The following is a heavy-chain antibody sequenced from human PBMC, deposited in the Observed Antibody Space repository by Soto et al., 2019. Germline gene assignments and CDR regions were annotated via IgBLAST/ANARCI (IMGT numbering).Heavy chain of an antibody. Sequence: GGSLRLSCAASGFTFSNVWMSWVRQAPGKGLEWVGRIKSKTDGGTTDYAAPVKGRFTISRDDSKNTLYLQMNSLQNEAKAVYYCTTVGYDFWSEYFQHWGQGTLVTVSS. D-gene: IGHD3-3*01. V-gene: IGHV3-15*01. CDR3: TTVGYDFWSEYFQH. CDR1: GFTFSNVW. CDR2: IKSKTDGGTT. J-gene: IGHJ1*01.